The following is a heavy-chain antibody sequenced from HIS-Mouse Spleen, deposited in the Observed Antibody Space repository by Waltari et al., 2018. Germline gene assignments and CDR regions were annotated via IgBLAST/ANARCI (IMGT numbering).Heavy chain of an antibody. CDR1: GGSISSSSYY. J-gene: IGHJ4*02. CDR3: ARCFGGSYSTFFDY. V-gene: IGHV4-39*01. D-gene: IGHD1-26*01. Sequence: QPQLQESGPGLVKPSETLSLTCTVSGGSISSSSYYWGWIRQPPGKGLEWIGSIYYSGSTYYNPSLKSRVTISVDTSKNQFSLKLSSVTAADTAVYYCARCFGGSYSTFFDYWGQGTLVTVSS. CDR2: IYYSGST.